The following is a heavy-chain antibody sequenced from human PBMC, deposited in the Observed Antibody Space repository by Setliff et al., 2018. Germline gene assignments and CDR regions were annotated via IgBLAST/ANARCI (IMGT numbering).Heavy chain of an antibody. D-gene: IGHD3-10*01. CDR3: ARELYYYGSGSWTFDP. J-gene: IGHJ5*02. CDR1: GGSISSGGYY. Sequence: SETLSLTCTVSGGSISSGGYYWSWSRQHPGKGLEWIGYIYYSGSTYYNPSLKSRVTISVDTSKNLFSLKLSSVTAADTAVYYCARELYYYGSGSWTFDPWGQGTLVTVSS. V-gene: IGHV4-31*03. CDR2: IYYSGST.